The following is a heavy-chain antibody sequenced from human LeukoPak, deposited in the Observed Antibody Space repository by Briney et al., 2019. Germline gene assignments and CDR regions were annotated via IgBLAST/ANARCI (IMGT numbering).Heavy chain of an antibody. CDR2: INPSGGST. D-gene: IGHD3-10*01. J-gene: IGHJ4*02. CDR1: GYTFTSYY. V-gene: IGHV1-46*01. CDR3: ARDRVVRGDDFDY. Sequence: ASVKVSRKASGYTFTSYYMHWVRQAPGQGLEWMGIINPSGGSTSYAQKFQGRVTMTRDTSTSTVYMELSSLRSEDTAEYYCARDRVVRGDDFDYWGQGTLVTVSS.